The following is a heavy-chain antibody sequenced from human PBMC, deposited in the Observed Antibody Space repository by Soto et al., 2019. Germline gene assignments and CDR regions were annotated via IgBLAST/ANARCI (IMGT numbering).Heavy chain of an antibody. CDR2: IYWDDDK. J-gene: IGHJ4*02. CDR3: AHSTPGGLSSEPFDY. CDR1: GFSLSTSGVG. D-gene: IGHD3-16*02. Sequence: QITLKESGPTLVKPTQTLTLTCTFSGFSLSTSGVGVGWIRQPPGKALEWLALIYWDDDKRYSPSLKSRLTTTKDTSKNQVVLTMTNMDPVDTATYYCAHSTPGGLSSEPFDYWGQGTLVTVSS. V-gene: IGHV2-5*02.